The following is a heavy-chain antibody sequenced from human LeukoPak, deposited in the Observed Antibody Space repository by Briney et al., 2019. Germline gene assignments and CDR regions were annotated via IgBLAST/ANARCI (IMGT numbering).Heavy chain of an antibody. CDR1: GGSISSYY. J-gene: IGHJ4*02. D-gene: IGHD4-17*01. Sequence: SETLSLTCTVSGGSISSYYWSWIRQPPGKGLEWIGYIYYSGSTNYNPSLKSRVTISVDTSKNQFSLKLSSVTAADTAVYYCASDTYGEVHSDWGQGTLVTVSS. V-gene: IGHV4-59*01. CDR3: ASDTYGEVHSD. CDR2: IYYSGST.